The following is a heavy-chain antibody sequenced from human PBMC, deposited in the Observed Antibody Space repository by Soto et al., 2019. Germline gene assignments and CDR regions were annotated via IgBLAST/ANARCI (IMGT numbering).Heavy chain of an antibody. CDR3: ARCDYSTSWYFHYGMDV. CDR2: TYYRSKWYN. CDR1: GDSVSNNSAA. D-gene: IGHD6-13*01. Sequence: LSQTLSLTCAISGDSVSNNSAAWNWIRQSPSRGLEWLGRTYYRSKWYNDYAIFLKSRITINPDTSKNQFSLQLNSVTPEDTAVYYCARCDYSTSWYFHYGMDVWGQGTTVTVSS. J-gene: IGHJ6*02. V-gene: IGHV6-1*01.